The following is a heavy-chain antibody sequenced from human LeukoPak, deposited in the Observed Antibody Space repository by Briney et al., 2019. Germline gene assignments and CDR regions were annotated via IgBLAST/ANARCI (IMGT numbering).Heavy chain of an antibody. CDR2: IYYSGST. Sequence: SETLSLTCTVSGGSISSYYRSWIRQPPGKGLEWIGYIYYSGSTYYTPSLRSRVTISVDTSKNQFSLKLSSVTAADTAVYYCARSSEGRYYYDSSGFSYYYYYMDVWGKGTTVTISS. CDR1: GGSISSYY. V-gene: IGHV4-59*01. D-gene: IGHD3-22*01. CDR3: ARSSEGRYYYDSSGFSYYYYYMDV. J-gene: IGHJ6*03.